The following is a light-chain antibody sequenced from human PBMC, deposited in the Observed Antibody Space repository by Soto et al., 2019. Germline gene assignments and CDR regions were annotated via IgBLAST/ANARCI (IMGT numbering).Light chain of an antibody. J-gene: IGKJ1*01. CDR1: QSVSSW. V-gene: IGKV1-5*03. CDR3: QQYNSYSWT. Sequence: DIQMTQSPSTLSASVGDRVTITCRASQSVSSWLAWYQQKPGKAPKLLIYEASSLESGVPFRFSGSGSGTEFTLTISSLQPDDFATYYCQQYNSYSWTFGQGTKVEIK. CDR2: EAS.